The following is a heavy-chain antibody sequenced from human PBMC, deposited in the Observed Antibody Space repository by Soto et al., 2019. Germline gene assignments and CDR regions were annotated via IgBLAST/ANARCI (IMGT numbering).Heavy chain of an antibody. D-gene: IGHD6-13*01. V-gene: IGHV5-51*01. CDR3: AAGYTTGLDAFDI. CDR2: IFPGDSDT. CDR1: GYNFANYW. Sequence: PGESLKISCKGSGYNFANYWIGWVRQMPGKGLEWMGMIFPGDSDTKNSPSLQGQITMSVDKSDSSAYLQWRSLKASDTAMYYCAAGYTTGLDAFDIWGQGTVVTVPS. J-gene: IGHJ3*02.